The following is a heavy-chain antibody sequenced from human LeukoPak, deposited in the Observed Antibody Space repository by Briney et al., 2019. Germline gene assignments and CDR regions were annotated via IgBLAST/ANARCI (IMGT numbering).Heavy chain of an antibody. D-gene: IGHD3-22*01. V-gene: IGHV4-4*07. Sequence: SETLSLTCTVSGGSISSYYWSWIRQPAGKGLEWIGRIYTSGSTNYNPSLKSRVTMSVDTSKNQFSLKLSSVTAADTAVYYCARVRYYYDSSGYYDAFDIWGQGTMVTVSS. CDR1: GGSISSYY. CDR3: ARVRYYYDSSGYYDAFDI. CDR2: IYTSGST. J-gene: IGHJ3*02.